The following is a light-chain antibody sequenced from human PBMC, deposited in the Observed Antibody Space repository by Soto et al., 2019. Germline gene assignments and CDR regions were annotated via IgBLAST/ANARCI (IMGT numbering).Light chain of an antibody. CDR2: DAS. CDR1: QSISSS. CDR3: QQRSEWPRT. Sequence: EIVLTRSPATLSLSPGERATLSCRASQSISSSLAWYQQKPGQAPRLLIYDASSRATGFPARFSGSGSGTDFTLTIGSLEPEDFAVYYCQQRSEWPRTFGQGTKV. J-gene: IGKJ1*01. V-gene: IGKV3-11*01.